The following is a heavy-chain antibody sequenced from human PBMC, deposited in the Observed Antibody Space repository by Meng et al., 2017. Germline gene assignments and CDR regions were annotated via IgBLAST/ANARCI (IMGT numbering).Heavy chain of an antibody. J-gene: IGHJ4*02. V-gene: IGHV3-30*01. Sequence: GESLKISCTSSGFTFSSYAMHWVRQAPGKGLEWVAVISYDGSNKYYADSVKGRFTISRDNSKNTLYLQMNSLRAEDTALYYCARDTYYDSSGYTFDYWGQGTLVTVSS. CDR2: ISYDGSNK. CDR1: GFTFSSYA. CDR3: ARDTYYDSSGYTFDY. D-gene: IGHD3-22*01.